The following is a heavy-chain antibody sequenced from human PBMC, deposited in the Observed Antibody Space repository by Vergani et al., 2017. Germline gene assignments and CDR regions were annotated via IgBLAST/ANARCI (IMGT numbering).Heavy chain of an antibody. CDR1: TLNFDDYA. J-gene: IGHJ3*01. D-gene: IGHD2-8*01. CDR2: ISWDNSGI. Sequence: QLVESGGGLVQPGGSLRLSCAASTLNFDDYAMHWVRQFPGKGLEWVSGISWDNSGIVYADSVKGRFTISRDNGKNSLYLQMNSLRIDDTALYYCVKGPQTSLMGSDRNFAFDVWGPGTMVTVSS. V-gene: IGHV3-9*01. CDR3: VKGPQTSLMGSDRNFAFDV.